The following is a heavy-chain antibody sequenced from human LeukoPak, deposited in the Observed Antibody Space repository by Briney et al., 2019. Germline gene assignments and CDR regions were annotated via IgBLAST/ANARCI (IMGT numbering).Heavy chain of an antibody. CDR2: IKTDGSVK. CDR3: ATYSSLNRREFQY. V-gene: IGHV3-7*01. J-gene: IGHJ1*01. CDR1: GFTFTTYW. Sequence: GGSLRLSCVASGFTFTTYWMTWVRQAPGKGLQWVANIKTDGSVKYYVDSVKGRFTISRDNAKNSLYLQMNSLRAEDTAVYYCATYSSLNRREFQYWGQGTLLTVSS. D-gene: IGHD3-22*01.